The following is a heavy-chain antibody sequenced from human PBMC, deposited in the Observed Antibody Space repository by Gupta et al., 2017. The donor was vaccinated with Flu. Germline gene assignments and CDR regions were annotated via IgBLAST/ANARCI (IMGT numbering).Heavy chain of an antibody. D-gene: IGHD6-6*01. CDR2: ISYDGSNK. Sequence: QVQLVASGGGVVQPGRSLRLSCGASGFTFSSFAMHWVRQAPGKGLEWVAVISYDGSNKYYADSVKGRFTISRDNSKNTLYLQMNSLRAEDTAVYYFAKAPYSSSSPCYFDYWGQGTLVTVSS. J-gene: IGHJ4*02. CDR3: AKAPYSSSSPCYFDY. V-gene: IGHV3-30*18. CDR1: GFTFSSFA.